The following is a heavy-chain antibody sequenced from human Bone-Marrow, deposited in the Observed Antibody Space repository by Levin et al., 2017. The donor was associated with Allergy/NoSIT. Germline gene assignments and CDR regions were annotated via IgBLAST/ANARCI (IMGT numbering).Heavy chain of an antibody. Sequence: GGSLRLSCAASGFTFSKIWMSWVRQAPGKGPEWVANIKQDGSDKNYVDSVKGRFIISRDNAKNSLALQMNSLRAEDTAVYYCTTGGAWFNYWGQGILVTVSS. CDR1: GFTFSKIW. D-gene: IGHD2-21*02. V-gene: IGHV3-7*01. CDR2: IKQDGSDK. CDR3: TTGGAWFNY. J-gene: IGHJ4*02.